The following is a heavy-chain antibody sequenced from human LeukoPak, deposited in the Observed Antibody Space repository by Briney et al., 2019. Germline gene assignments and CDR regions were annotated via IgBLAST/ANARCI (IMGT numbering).Heavy chain of an antibody. D-gene: IGHD3-3*01. J-gene: IGHJ4*02. CDR2: IYQSGST. CDR3: ASLYYDFWSGYYGYFDY. CDR1: GGSISSSSYY. V-gene: IGHV4-31*03. Sequence: SETLSLTCTVSGGSISSSSYYWGWIRQHPGKGLEWIGYIYQSGSTYYNPSLKSRVTISVDRSKNQFSLKLSSVTAADTAVYYCASLYYDFWSGYYGYFDYWGQGTLVTVSS.